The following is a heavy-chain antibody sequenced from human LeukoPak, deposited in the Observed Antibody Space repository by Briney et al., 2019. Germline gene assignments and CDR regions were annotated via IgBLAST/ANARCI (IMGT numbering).Heavy chain of an antibody. CDR2: ISSISSTI. CDR1: GFTFCDYE. J-gene: IGHJ2*01. CDR3: PRVFEL. Sequence: GGSLRLSCAASGFTFCDYEMNWVRQAPGKGLEWVSYISSISSTIYYADSVKGRFTISRDNANNSLFLQMSSLRAEDTALYYCPRVFELWGRGTLVTVSS. V-gene: IGHV3-48*03.